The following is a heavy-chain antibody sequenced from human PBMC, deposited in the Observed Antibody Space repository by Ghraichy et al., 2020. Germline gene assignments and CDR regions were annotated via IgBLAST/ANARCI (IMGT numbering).Heavy chain of an antibody. D-gene: IGHD1-1*01. CDR1: GYTFTGYY. V-gene: IGHV1-2*04. Sequence: ASVKVSCKASGYTFTGYYMHWVRQAPGQGLEWMGWINPNSGGTNYAQKFQGWVTMTRDTSISTDSMELSRLRSDDTAVYYCGREIGAQRERLSKARYYGMYFWGQGTTVSVPS. CDR3: GREIGAQRERLSKARYYGMYF. CDR2: INPNSGGT. J-gene: IGHJ6*02.